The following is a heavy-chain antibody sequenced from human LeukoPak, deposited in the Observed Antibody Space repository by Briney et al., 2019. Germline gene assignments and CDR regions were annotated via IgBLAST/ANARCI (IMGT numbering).Heavy chain of an antibody. CDR1: GVSISSYY. J-gene: IGHJ6*03. D-gene: IGHD1-1*01. Sequence: SETLSLTCTVSGVSISSYYWSWIRQPAGKGLEWIGRIYTSGSTNYNPSLKSRVTMSVDTSKNQFSLKLSSVTAADTAVYYCARSSGRNWNRNPYYYYYMDVWGKGTTVTVSS. CDR3: ARSSGRNWNRNPYYYYYMDV. CDR2: IYTSGST. V-gene: IGHV4-4*07.